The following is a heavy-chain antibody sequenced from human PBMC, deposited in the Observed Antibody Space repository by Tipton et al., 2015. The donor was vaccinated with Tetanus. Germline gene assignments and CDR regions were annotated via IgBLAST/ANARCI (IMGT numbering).Heavy chain of an antibody. D-gene: IGHD2-21*02. J-gene: IGHJ6*02. Sequence: SLRLSCAASGFTFKSYTMNWVRQAPGKGLEWVAAISGSRLTPYYADSVKGRFTISRDNAKNSLYLQMISLRAEDTAVYSCARGMAEASNCGGDCYSDYWGQGTLVTVSSGMDVWGQGTTVTVSS. CDR3: ARGMAEASNCGGDCYSDYWGQGTLVTVSSGMDV. CDR1: GFTFKSYT. CDR2: ISGSRLTP. V-gene: IGHV3-21*01.